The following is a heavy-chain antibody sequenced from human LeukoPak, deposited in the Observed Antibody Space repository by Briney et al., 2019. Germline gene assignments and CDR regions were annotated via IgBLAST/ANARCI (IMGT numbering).Heavy chain of an antibody. CDR2: ISSSSSYT. CDR3: ARGSTPRNWFDP. Sequence: GGSLRLSCAASGFTFSDSYMSWIRQAPGKGLEWVSYISSSSSYTNYADSVKGRFTISRDNAKNSLYLQMNSLRAEDTAVYYCARGSTPRNWFDPWGQGSLVTVSS. D-gene: IGHD2-15*01. CDR1: GFTFSDSY. V-gene: IGHV3-11*05. J-gene: IGHJ5*02.